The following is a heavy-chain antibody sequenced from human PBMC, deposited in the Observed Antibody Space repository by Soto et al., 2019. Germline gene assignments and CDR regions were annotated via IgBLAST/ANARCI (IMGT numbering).Heavy chain of an antibody. V-gene: IGHV1-3*01. CDR2: INAGNGNT. D-gene: IGHD6-19*01. CDR1: GYTFTSYA. CDR3: ARGLAPYYFDY. J-gene: IGHJ4*02. Sequence: ASVKVSCTASGYTFTSYAMHWVRQAPGQRLEWMGWINAGNGNTKYSQKFQGRVTITRDTSASTAYMELSSLRSEDTAVYYCARGLAPYYFDYWGQGTPVTVSS.